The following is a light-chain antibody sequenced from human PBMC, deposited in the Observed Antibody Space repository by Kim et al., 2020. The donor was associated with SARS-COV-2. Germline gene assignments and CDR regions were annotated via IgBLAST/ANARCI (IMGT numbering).Light chain of an antibody. CDR3: SSYAGSNYYV. CDR1: TSDVGAYNY. V-gene: IGLV2-8*01. CDR2: EVN. Sequence: GQSVPVSCTGTTSDVGAYNYVSWYQQHPDKAPKRMIHEVNKRPSGVPDRFSCAKSGNTASLTVSGLQADDEADYYCSSYAGSNYYVFGTGTKVTVL. J-gene: IGLJ1*01.